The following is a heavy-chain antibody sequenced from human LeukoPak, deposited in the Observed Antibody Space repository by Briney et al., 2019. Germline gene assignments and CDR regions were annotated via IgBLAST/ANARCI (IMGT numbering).Heavy chain of an antibody. Sequence: SETLSLTCTVSGGSITGGGYYWSWIRQHPRKGLEWIGYIYYSGNTYYNPSLKSRLTMSIDTSKNQFSLKLASVTAADTAVYYCARGYITMIRGVIHYFDFWGQGTLVTVSS. CDR3: ARGYITMIRGVIHYFDF. CDR1: GGSITGGGYY. D-gene: IGHD3-10*01. V-gene: IGHV4-31*03. J-gene: IGHJ4*02. CDR2: IYYSGNT.